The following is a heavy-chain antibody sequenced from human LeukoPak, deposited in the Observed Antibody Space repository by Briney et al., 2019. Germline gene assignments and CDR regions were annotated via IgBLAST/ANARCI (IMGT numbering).Heavy chain of an antibody. CDR2: IRRKEYSYAP. J-gene: IGHJ6*02. D-gene: IGHD3-16*02. V-gene: IGHV3-73*01. CDR3: VRRIGDSYFYGMDL. Sequence: GGSLKLSCAASGFIFSASPIHWVRQASGKGLEWVGRIRRKEYSYAPACAESLRGRCTVSRDDSENTAYLQMNSLKTEDTAVYYCVRRIGDSYFYGMDLWGQGTPVTVSS. CDR1: GFIFSASP.